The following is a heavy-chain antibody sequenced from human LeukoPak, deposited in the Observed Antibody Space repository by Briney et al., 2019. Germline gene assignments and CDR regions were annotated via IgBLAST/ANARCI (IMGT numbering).Heavy chain of an antibody. CDR3: ARVAVAQYYFDY. CDR2: ISAYNGNT. D-gene: IGHD4-23*01. CDR1: GYTFTNYG. J-gene: IGHJ4*02. V-gene: IGHV1-18*01. Sequence: ASVKVSCKASGYTFTNYGINWVRQVPGQGLEWMGYISAYNGNTNYAQKFQGRVTMTTDTSTNTVYVELRSLRSDDTAVYYCARVAVAQYYFDYWGQGTLVTVSS.